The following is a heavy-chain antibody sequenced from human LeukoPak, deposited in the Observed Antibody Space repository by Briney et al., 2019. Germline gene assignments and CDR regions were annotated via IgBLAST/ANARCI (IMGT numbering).Heavy chain of an antibody. CDR1: GGSISSYY. CDR2: IYYSGST. Sequence: PSETLSLTCTVSGGSISSYYWSWIRQPPGKGLEWIGYIYYSGSTNYNPSLKSRVTISVDTSKNQFSLKLSSVTAADTAVYYCARHSGYYDSSGRPWVAFDIWGQGTVVTVSS. V-gene: IGHV4-59*08. J-gene: IGHJ3*02. CDR3: ARHSGYYDSSGRPWVAFDI. D-gene: IGHD3-22*01.